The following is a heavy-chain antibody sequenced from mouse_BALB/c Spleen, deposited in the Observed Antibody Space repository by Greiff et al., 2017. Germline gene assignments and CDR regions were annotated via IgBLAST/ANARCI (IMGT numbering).Heavy chain of an antibody. CDR3: ARWAIYYYGSSYSAWFDY. V-gene: IGHV3-8*02. CDR1: GDSITSGY. Sequence: VQLKQSGPSLVKPSQTLSLTCSVTGDSITSGYWNWIRKFPGNKLEYMGYISYSGSTYYNPSLKSRISITRDTSKNQYYLQLNSVTTKDTATYYCARWAIYYYGSSYSAWFDYWGQGTLVTVSA. J-gene: IGHJ3*01. D-gene: IGHD1-1*01. CDR2: ISYSGST.